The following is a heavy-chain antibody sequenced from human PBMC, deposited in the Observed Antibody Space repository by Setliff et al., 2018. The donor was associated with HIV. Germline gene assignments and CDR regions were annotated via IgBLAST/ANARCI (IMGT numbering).Heavy chain of an antibody. CDR3: ARATDYDSSGYYSLNFDY. Sequence: ASVKVSCKPSGYTFTNSDIDWVRQAPGQGLEWMGWMNPNSGNTGYAQKFQGRVTMTRNTSISTAYMELSSLRSEDTAVYHCARATDYDSSGYYSLNFDYWGQGTMVTVSS. CDR1: GYTFTNSD. J-gene: IGHJ4*02. V-gene: IGHV1-8*02. D-gene: IGHD3-22*01. CDR2: MNPNSGNT.